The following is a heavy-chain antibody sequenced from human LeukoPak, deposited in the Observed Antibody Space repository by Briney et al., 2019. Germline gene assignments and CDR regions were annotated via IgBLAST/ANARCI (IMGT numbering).Heavy chain of an antibody. D-gene: IGHD1-26*01. CDR3: ARGGATGGRFEN. CDR2: MREDGREI. J-gene: IGHJ4*02. Sequence: GGSLRLSCVASGFPYDVQTMSWVRQAPGKGLEWVASMREDGREIHYVDSVKGRFTISRDNPKNSLYLQMNSLRADDTAVYYCARGGATGGRFENWGQGTLVTVSS. V-gene: IGHV3-7*01. CDR1: GFPYDVQT.